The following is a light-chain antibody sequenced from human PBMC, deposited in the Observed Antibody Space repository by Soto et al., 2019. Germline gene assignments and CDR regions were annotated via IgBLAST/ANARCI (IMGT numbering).Light chain of an antibody. V-gene: IGKV1-5*03. CDR3: QQYSTYSRT. CDR1: QSISIW. CDR2: EGS. J-gene: IGKJ1*01. Sequence: DIQMTQSPSTLSASVGDRVTITCRATQSISIWLAWYQQKPGTAPNLLIYEGSALRSGVPSRFSGSGSGTEFTLTITSLQPDDFATYYCQQYSTYSRTFGQGTKVEIK.